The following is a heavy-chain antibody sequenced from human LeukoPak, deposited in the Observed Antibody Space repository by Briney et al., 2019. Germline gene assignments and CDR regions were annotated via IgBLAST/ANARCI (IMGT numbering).Heavy chain of an antibody. V-gene: IGHV3-23*01. CDR1: GFTFSSYA. CDR2: ISGSGGST. CDR3: AKDPRRYSSSWYVDY. J-gene: IGHJ4*02. D-gene: IGHD6-13*01. Sequence: GGSLRLSCAASGFTFSSYAMSWVRQAPGKGLEWVSAISGSGGSTYYADSVKDRFTISRDNSKNTLYLQMNSLRAEDTAVYYCAKDPRRYSSSWYVDYWGQGTLVTVSS.